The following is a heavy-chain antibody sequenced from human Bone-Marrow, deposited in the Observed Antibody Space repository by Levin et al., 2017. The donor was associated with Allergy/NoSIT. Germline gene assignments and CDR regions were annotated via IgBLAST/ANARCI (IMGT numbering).Heavy chain of an antibody. D-gene: IGHD4-17*01. J-gene: IGHJ4*02. Sequence: SQTLSLTCTVSGGSIISVPYYWTWIRQHPGKGLEWIGYIYYDGSAHYSPSLQSRVTMSVDTSKNQFSLKVISVTAADTGVYYCASHYGDDHYFDSWGQGTLVTVSS. V-gene: IGHV4-31*03. CDR3: ASHYGDDHYFDS. CDR2: IYYDGSA. CDR1: GGSIISVPYY.